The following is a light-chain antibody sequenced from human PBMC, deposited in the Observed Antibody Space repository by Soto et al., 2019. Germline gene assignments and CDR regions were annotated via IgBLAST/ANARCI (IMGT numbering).Light chain of an antibody. Sequence: MTQSPDTLSASVGDRVTIPCRASQSISSWLAWYQQKPGKPPRLLIYDAYTLQSGVPSRFSGSGSGTDFTLTISSLQPDDIATYYCQQAYTFPVTFGQGTRLEIK. CDR2: DAY. J-gene: IGKJ5*01. CDR1: QSISSW. V-gene: IGKV1-12*01. CDR3: QQAYTFPVT.